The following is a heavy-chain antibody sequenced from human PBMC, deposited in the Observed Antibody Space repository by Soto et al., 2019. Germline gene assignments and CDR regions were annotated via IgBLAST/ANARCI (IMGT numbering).Heavy chain of an antibody. CDR3: ARQWTNYDILTGYFQYYFDY. V-gene: IGHV3-48*04. CDR2: ISSSNSRI. Sequence: GALRLSCAAPGFAFSIYSMNWVRQAPGKGLEWVSYISSSNSRIEYTDSVKGRFTISRDNAKNTLYLQMNSLRAEDTAVYYCARQWTNYDILTGYFQYYFDYWGQGTLVTVSS. CDR1: GFAFSIYS. D-gene: IGHD3-9*01. J-gene: IGHJ4*02.